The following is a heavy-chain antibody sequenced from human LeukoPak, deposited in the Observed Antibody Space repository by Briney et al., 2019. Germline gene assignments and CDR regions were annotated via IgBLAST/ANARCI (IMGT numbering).Heavy chain of an antibody. Sequence: GGSLRLSCAASGFTFSDYYMSWIRQAPGKGLEWVSYISSSGGTKYYADSVKGRFTISRDNAKNSLHLQMDSLRGDDTALYFCARVRTDRSGYFTNYFDYWGQGTLVTVSS. V-gene: IGHV3-11*01. CDR1: GFTFSDYY. CDR3: ARVRTDRSGYFTNYFDY. D-gene: IGHD6-19*01. J-gene: IGHJ4*02. CDR2: ISSSGGTK.